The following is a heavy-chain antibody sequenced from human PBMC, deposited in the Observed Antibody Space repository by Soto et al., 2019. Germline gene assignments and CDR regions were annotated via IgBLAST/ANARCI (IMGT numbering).Heavy chain of an antibody. V-gene: IGHV4-38-2*01. J-gene: IGHJ4*02. Sequence: LSLTCAVSGYPISSGYYWGWIRQPPGKGLEWIGIIHHSGSTYYNPSLRSRITISVDTSKNQFSLKMPSVTAADTAVYYCARSSGYVPGGYWGQGILVTVSS. CDR3: ARSSGYVPGGY. CDR2: IHHSGST. D-gene: IGHD5-12*01. CDR1: GYPISSGYY.